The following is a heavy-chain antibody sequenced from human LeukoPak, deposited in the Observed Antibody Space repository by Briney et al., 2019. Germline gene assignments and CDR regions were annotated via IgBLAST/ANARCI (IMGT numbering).Heavy chain of an antibody. J-gene: IGHJ3*02. V-gene: IGHV4-61*02. CDR1: GGSISSGSYY. D-gene: IGHD3-10*01. CDR2: IYTSGST. CDR3: ASYGSGSYAFDI. Sequence: PSQTLSLTCTVSGGSISSGSYYWSWIRQPAGKGLEWIGRIYTSGSTDYNPSLKSRVTISVDTSKNQFSPKLSSVTAADTAVYYCASYGSGSYAFDIWGQGTMVTVSS.